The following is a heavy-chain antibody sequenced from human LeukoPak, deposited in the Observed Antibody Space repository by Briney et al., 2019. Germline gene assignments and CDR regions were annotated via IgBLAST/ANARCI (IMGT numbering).Heavy chain of an antibody. CDR1: GFTFSSYA. V-gene: IGHV3-23*01. CDR2: ISGSGGST. Sequence: GGSLRLSCAASGFTFSSYAMSWVRQAPGKGLEWVSAISGSGGSTYYADSVKGRFTISRDNSKNTLYLQMNSLRAEDTAVYYCARDSYGDYSFDYWGQGTLVTVSS. D-gene: IGHD4-17*01. J-gene: IGHJ4*02. CDR3: ARDSYGDYSFDY.